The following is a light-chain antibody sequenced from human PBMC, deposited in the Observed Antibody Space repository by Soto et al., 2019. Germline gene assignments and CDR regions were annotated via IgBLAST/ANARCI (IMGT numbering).Light chain of an antibody. CDR2: EVN. V-gene: IGLV2-14*01. J-gene: IGLJ3*02. CDR3: SSFTSSSTQV. Sequence: HSALTQPASVSGSLGQSITISCTGASSDVGGYDYVSWYQQHPGKAPKLMIYEVNNRPSGVSNRFSGSKSANTASLTISGLQADDEADYYCSSFTSSSTQVFGGGTKLTVL. CDR1: SSDVGGYDY.